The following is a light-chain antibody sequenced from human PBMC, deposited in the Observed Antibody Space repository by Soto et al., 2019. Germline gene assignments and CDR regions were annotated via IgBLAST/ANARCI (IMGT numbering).Light chain of an antibody. CDR1: SSDVGNYNL. J-gene: IGLJ2*01. CDR2: EVS. CDR3: CSYAGSTTYVI. Sequence: QSVLTQPASVSGSPGQSITISCIGTSSDVGNYNLVSWYQLHPGEAPKLIIYEVSKRPSGVSNRFSASKSGNAASLTISGLQAEDEALYFCCSYAGSTTYVIFGGGTQLTVL. V-gene: IGLV2-23*02.